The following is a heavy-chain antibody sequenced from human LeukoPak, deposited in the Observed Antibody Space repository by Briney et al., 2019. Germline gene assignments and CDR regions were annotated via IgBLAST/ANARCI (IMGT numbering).Heavy chain of an antibody. Sequence: HPGGSLRLSCSGSGFTFSSYAMHWVRQAPGKGLEYVSAISSNGGSTYYADSVKGRFTISRDNSKNTLYLQMSSLRAEDTAVYYCVKGAGSRTYYFDNWGQGTLVTVSS. J-gene: IGHJ4*02. D-gene: IGHD3-10*01. CDR1: GFTFSSYA. CDR3: VKGAGSRTYYFDN. CDR2: ISSNGGST. V-gene: IGHV3-64D*06.